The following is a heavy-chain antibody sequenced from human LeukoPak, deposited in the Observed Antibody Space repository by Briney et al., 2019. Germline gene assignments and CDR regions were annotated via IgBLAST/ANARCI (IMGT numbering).Heavy chain of an antibody. CDR3: AKGDRYSSGWLDY. D-gene: IGHD6-19*01. Sequence: PGGSLRLSCAASGLTFSRYGMHWVRQAPGKGLEWVAVIWYDGSNKYYADSVKGRFTISRDNSKNTLYLQMNSLRAEDTAVYYCAKGDRYSSGWLDYWGQGTLVTVSS. CDR1: GLTFSRYG. J-gene: IGHJ4*02. V-gene: IGHV3-33*06. CDR2: IWYDGSNK.